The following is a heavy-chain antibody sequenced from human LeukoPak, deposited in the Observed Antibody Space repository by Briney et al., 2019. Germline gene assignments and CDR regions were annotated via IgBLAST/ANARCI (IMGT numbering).Heavy chain of an antibody. Sequence: PGGSLRLSCAASGCTFSSYARRWVRQSPGKGLEWVSVISCGGGSTYYADFVKGRFTISRDNSKNTLYLQMNSLRADDTAVYYCAKFYDISTGYSDYWGRGTLVTVSS. V-gene: IGHV3-23*01. CDR2: ISCGGGST. J-gene: IGHJ4*02. CDR3: AKFYDISTGYSDY. D-gene: IGHD3-9*01. CDR1: GCTFSSYA.